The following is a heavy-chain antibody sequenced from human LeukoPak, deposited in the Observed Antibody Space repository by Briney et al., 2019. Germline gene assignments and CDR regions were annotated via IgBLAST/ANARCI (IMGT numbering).Heavy chain of an antibody. CDR1: GYSFTSSW. D-gene: IGHD2-15*01. V-gene: IGHV5-10-1*01. J-gene: IGHJ4*02. CDR2: IAPSDSYT. CDR3: ARHRDCSSGACYPDY. Sequence: GESLQISCQGSGYSFTSSWISWVRQLPGKGLEWMGRIAPSDSYTNYSPSFQGHVTISADKSISTAYLQWSGLKASDTAMYYCARHRDCSSGACYPDYWGQGTLVTVSS.